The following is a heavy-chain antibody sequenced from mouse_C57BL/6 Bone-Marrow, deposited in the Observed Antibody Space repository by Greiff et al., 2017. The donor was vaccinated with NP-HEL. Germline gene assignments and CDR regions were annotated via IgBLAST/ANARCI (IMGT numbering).Heavy chain of an antibody. CDR3: AKEGTGTFDY. V-gene: IGHV1-42*01. J-gene: IGHJ2*01. Sequence: VQLQQSGPELVKPGASVKISCKASGYSFTGYYMNWVKQSPEKSLEWIGEINPSTGGTTYNQKFKAKATLTVDKSSSTAYMQLKSLTSEDSAVYYCAKEGTGTFDYWGQGTTLTVSS. CDR2: INPSTGGT. CDR1: GYSFTGYY. D-gene: IGHD4-1*01.